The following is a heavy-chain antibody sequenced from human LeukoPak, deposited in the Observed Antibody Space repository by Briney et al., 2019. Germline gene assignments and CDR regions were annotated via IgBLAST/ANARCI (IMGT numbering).Heavy chain of an antibody. CDR3: AKDPIRYGSGSYVDY. CDR1: GFTFSSYG. J-gene: IGHJ4*02. D-gene: IGHD3-10*01. Sequence: PGGSLRLSCAASGFTFSSYGMHWVRQAPGKGLEWVAVIWYDGSNKYYADSVKGRFTISRDNSKNTLYLQMNSLRAEDTAVCYCAKDPIRYGSGSYVDYWGQGTLVTVSS. CDR2: IWYDGSNK. V-gene: IGHV3-33*06.